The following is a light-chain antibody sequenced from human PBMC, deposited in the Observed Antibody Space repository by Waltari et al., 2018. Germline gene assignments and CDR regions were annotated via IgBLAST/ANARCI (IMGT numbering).Light chain of an antibody. CDR1: TSGVGAYDL. V-gene: IGLV2-23*02. Sequence: QSALTQPASVSGTPGQSITISCTGTTSGVGAYDLVPWYQTHPGEAPKRLICEVFKRPSGISSRFAGSKSGSTASLTISGLQPEDEGDYYCCSYAGRGTYVFGSGTKVTVL. CDR3: CSYAGRGTYV. CDR2: EVF. J-gene: IGLJ1*01.